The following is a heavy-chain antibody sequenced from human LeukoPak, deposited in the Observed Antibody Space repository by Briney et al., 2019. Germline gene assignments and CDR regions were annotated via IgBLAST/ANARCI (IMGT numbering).Heavy chain of an antibody. CDR1: GYTFTSYY. CDR3: ARGRSYYDSSGYYYVARYWFDP. V-gene: IGHV1-46*01. J-gene: IGHJ5*02. CDR2: INPSGGST. Sequence: ASVKVSCKAPGYTFTSYYMHWVRQAPGQGLEWMGIINPSGGSTSYAQKFQGRVTMTRDTSTSTVYMELSSLRSEDTAVYYCARGRSYYDSSGYYYVARYWFDPWGQGTLVTVSS. D-gene: IGHD3-22*01.